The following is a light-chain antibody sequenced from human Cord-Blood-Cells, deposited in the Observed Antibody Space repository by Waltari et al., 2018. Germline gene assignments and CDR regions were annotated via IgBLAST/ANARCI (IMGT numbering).Light chain of an antibody. CDR1: SSDVGAYNY. Sequence: HSALTQPASVSGSPGQSIPISCTGHSSDVGAYNYVSWYQQHPGKAPKLMIYDVSNRPSGVSNRFSGSKSGNTASLTISGLQAEDEADYYCSSYTSSSTWVFGGGTKLTVL. CDR2: DVS. CDR3: SSYTSSSTWV. J-gene: IGLJ3*02. V-gene: IGLV2-14*03.